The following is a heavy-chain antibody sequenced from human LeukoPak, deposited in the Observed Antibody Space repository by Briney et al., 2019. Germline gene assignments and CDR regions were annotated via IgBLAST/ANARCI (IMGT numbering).Heavy chain of an antibody. CDR3: AELGITMIGGV. CDR2: ISSSGVYI. Sequence: GGSLRLSCAASGFTFSSYRMNWVRQAPGKGLEWVSSISSSGVYIYYADSLKGRFTISRDNAKNSLYLQMNSLRAEDTAVYYCAELGITMIGGVWGKGTTVTISS. D-gene: IGHD3-10*02. J-gene: IGHJ6*04. CDR1: GFTFSSYR. V-gene: IGHV3-21*01.